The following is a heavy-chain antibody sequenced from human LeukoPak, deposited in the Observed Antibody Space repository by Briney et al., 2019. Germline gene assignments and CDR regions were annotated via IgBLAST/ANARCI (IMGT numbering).Heavy chain of an antibody. CDR3: ARDLGYYESNGYQRGEVDP. Sequence: GASVKVSCKASGGTFSSYAISWVRQAPGQGLEWMGRIIPILDIANYAQKFEGRVTITADKSTSTAYMELSSLRSEDTAVYYCARDLGYYESNGYQRGEVDPWGQGTLVTVSS. V-gene: IGHV1-69*04. CDR1: GGTFSSYA. D-gene: IGHD3-22*01. CDR2: IIPILDIA. J-gene: IGHJ5*02.